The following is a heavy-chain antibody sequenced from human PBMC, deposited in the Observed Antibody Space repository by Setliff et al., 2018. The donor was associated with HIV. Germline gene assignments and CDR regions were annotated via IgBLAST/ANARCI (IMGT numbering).Heavy chain of an antibody. V-gene: IGHV1-46*03. CDR1: GYTFISYY. J-gene: IGHJ4*02. D-gene: IGHD4-17*01. Sequence: ASVKVSCKASGYTFISYYIHWVRQAPGQGLEWMGIINSSGDSTSYAQKFQGRVTMTRDTSTSTVYMELSSLTYEDTAIYYRASGFRATVPDYWGQGTLVTVSS. CDR2: INSSGDST. CDR3: ASGFRATVPDY.